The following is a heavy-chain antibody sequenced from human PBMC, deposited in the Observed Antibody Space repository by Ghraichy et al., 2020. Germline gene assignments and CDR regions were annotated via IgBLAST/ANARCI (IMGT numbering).Heavy chain of an antibody. CDR2: LSYNGDNK. V-gene: IGHV3-30-3*01. Sequence: GESLNISCSGSGFAFSSYSLHWVRQTPGKGLQWLGILSYNGDNKFYADSVKGRFSLYRDNSNNTLFLHMKRLTPEDTAIYYCIRGSDYDFWSGHYDWYFDLCGRVTLVTVS. D-gene: IGHD3-3*01. CDR3: IRGSDYDFWSGHYDWYFDL. J-gene: IGHJ2*01. CDR1: GFAFSSYS.